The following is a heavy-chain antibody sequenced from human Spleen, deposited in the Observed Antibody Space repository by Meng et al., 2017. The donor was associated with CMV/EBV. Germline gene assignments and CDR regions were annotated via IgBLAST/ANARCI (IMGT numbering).Heavy chain of an antibody. CDR1: GFTFSDYY. D-gene: IGHD2-2*01. CDR3: ARVRTTSYYSDMDV. J-gene: IGHJ6*02. Sequence: GGSLRLSCAASGFTFSDYYMSWIRQAPGKGLEWVSYISSSGSTIYYADSVKGRFTISRDNAKNSLYLQMNSLRAEDTAVYYCARVRTTSYYSDMDVWGQGTTVTVSS. V-gene: IGHV3-11*01. CDR2: ISSSGSTI.